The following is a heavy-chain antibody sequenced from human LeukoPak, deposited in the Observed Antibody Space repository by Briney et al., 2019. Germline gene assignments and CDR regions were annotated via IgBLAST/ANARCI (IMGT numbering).Heavy chain of an antibody. Sequence: PGGSLRLSCAASGFTFSSYWMHWVRQAPGKGLVWVSRINSDGSSTSYADSVKGRFTISRDNAKNTLYLQMNSLRAEDTAVYYCARDSEAPYYYYGMDVWGQGTTVTVSS. CDR2: INSDGSST. CDR1: GFTFSSYW. V-gene: IGHV3-74*01. J-gene: IGHJ6*02. CDR3: ARDSEAPYYYYGMDV.